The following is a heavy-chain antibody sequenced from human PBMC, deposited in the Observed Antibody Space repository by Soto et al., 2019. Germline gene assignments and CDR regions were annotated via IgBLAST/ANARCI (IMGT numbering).Heavy chain of an antibody. CDR1: GGSISSGDYY. Sequence: QVQLQESGPGLVKPSQTLSLTCTVSGGSISSGDYYWSWIRQPPGKGLEWIGYIYYSGSTYYKSSLKSRVIISIATSKNQFSLKLSSVPAADTAVYYCARKGWPDVFDIWGQGAMVTVSS. CDR2: IYYSGST. V-gene: IGHV4-30-4*01. CDR3: ARKGWPDVFDI. J-gene: IGHJ3*02.